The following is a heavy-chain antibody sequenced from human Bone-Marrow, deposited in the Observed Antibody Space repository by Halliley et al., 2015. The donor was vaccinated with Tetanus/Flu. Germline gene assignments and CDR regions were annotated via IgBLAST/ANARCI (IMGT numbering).Heavy chain of an antibody. D-gene: IGHD4-17*01. CDR3: ARPGTTVTTGPNSFDY. V-gene: IGHV3-74*01. J-gene: IGHJ4*02. CDR1: GFTFNSYW. Sequence: SGFTFNSYWMHWVRQAPGKGLVWVSRINPDGSSTSYADSVKGRFTISRDNAENTLYLQMNSLRAEDTAVYYCARPGTTVTTGPNSFDYWGQGTLVTVSS. CDR2: INPDGSST.